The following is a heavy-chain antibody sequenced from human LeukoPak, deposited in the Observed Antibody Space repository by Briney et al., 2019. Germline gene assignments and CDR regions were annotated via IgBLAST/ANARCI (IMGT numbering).Heavy chain of an antibody. CDR3: ARQYYYDSSGYYYFDY. Sequence: SETLSLTCAVYGGSFSGYYWSWIRQPPGKGLEWIGEINHSGSTNYNPSLKSRVTISVDTSKNQFSLKLSSVTAADTAVYYCARQYYYDSSGYYYFDYWGQGTLVTVSS. CDR2: INHSGST. J-gene: IGHJ4*02. D-gene: IGHD3-22*01. V-gene: IGHV4-34*01. CDR1: GGSFSGYY.